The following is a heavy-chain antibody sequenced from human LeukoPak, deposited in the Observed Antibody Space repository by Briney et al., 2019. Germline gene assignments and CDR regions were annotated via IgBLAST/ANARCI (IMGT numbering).Heavy chain of an antibody. Sequence: PGGSLRLSCAASGFTFSSYSMNWVRQAPGKGLEWVSSISSSSSYIYYADSVKGRFTISRDNAKNSLYLQMNSLRAEDTAVYYCAREGWDDSSGYYWNDAFDIWGQGTMVTVSS. V-gene: IGHV3-21*01. CDR2: ISSSSSYI. CDR1: GFTFSSYS. J-gene: IGHJ3*02. CDR3: AREGWDDSSGYYWNDAFDI. D-gene: IGHD3-22*01.